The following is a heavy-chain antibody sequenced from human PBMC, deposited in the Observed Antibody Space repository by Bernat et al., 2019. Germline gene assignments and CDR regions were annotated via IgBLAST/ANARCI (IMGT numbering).Heavy chain of an antibody. Sequence: EVQLVESGGGLVKPGGSLRLSCAASGFTFSNAWMSWVRQAPGKGLEWVGRIKSKTDGGTTDYAAPVKGRFTISRDDSKNTLYLQMNSMKTEDTAVYYCTTGPGGYDVDYWGQGTLVTVSS. V-gene: IGHV3-15*01. CDR2: IKSKTDGGTT. J-gene: IGHJ4*02. CDR3: TTGPGGYDVDY. CDR1: GFTFSNAW. D-gene: IGHD5-12*01.